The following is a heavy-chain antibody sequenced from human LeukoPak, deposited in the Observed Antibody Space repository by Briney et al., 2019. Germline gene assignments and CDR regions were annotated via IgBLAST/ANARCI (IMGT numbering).Heavy chain of an antibody. CDR2: IYTSGST. CDR3: ATSSTTVTTPHPHNYYYYYMDV. V-gene: IGHV4-4*07. J-gene: IGHJ6*03. D-gene: IGHD4-11*01. Sequence: SETLSLTCTVSGGSINSYYWSWIRQPAGKGLEWIGRIYTSGSTNHNPSLKSRVTMSVDTSKNQFSLKLSSVTAADTAVYYCATSSTTVTTPHPHNYYYYYMDVWGKGTTVTVSS. CDR1: GGSINSYY.